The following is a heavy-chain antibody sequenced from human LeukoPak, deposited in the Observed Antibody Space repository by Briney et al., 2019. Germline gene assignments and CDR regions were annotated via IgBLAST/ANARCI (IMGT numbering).Heavy chain of an antibody. D-gene: IGHD3-22*01. CDR1: GFTVSSNY. J-gene: IGHJ4*02. V-gene: IGHV3-66*01. CDR3: ARYGYYYDSSGYYYGGDFDY. Sequence: GGSLRLSCAASGFTVSSNYMSWVRQAPGKGLEWVSVIYSGGSTYYADSVKGRFTISRDNAKNSLYLQMNSLRAEDTAVYYCARYGYYYDSSGYYYGGDFDYWGQGTLVTVSS. CDR2: IYSGGST.